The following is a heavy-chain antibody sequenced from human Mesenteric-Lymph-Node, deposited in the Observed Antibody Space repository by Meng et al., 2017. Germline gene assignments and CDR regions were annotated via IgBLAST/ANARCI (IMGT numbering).Heavy chain of an antibody. Sequence: GGSLRLSCAASRFTFSIYAMSWVRQAPGKGLEWVSVINRDGATHYADSARGRFIISRDNSRNMVYLQMNSLRPEDTAVYYCARDRGDGGFFDYWGQGTLVTVSS. CDR3: ARDRGDGGFFDY. CDR1: RFTFSIYA. D-gene: IGHD3-16*01. J-gene: IGHJ4*02. CDR2: INRDGAT. V-gene: IGHV3-53*01.